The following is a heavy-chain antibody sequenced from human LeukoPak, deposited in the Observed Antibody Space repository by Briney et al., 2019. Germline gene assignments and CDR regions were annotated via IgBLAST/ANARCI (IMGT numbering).Heavy chain of an antibody. Sequence: SGPALVKPTRTLTLTCTFSGFSLSTSGMRVSWIRQPPGKALEWLARIDWDDDKFYSTSLKTRLTISKDTSKNQVVLTMTNMDPVDTATYYCARMTGTAMVYYFDYWGQGTLVTVSS. CDR3: ARMTGTAMVYYFDY. CDR1: GFSLSTSGMR. D-gene: IGHD5-18*01. V-gene: IGHV2-70*04. J-gene: IGHJ4*02. CDR2: IDWDDDK.